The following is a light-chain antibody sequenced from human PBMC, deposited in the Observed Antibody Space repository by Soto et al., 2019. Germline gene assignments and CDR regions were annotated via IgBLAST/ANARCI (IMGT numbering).Light chain of an antibody. J-gene: IGLJ1*01. CDR2: EVS. CDR3: SSSSISTAYL. Sequence: QSALTQPASVSGSPGQSITISFTGTSSDVGGYDYVSWYQLHPGKAPKLMVFEVSNRPSGVSYRFSGSKSGNTASLTISGLQAEDEADYFCSSSSISTAYLFGTGTKVTVL. V-gene: IGLV2-14*01. CDR1: SSDVGGYDY.